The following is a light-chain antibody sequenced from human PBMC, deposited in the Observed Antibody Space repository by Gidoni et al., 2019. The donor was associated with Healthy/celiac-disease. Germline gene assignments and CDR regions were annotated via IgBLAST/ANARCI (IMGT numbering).Light chain of an antibody. CDR2: AAS. CDR3: QQSYSTPV. V-gene: IGKV1-39*01. Sequence: DIQMTQSPSSLSASVGDRVTITCRASQSISRYLNWYQQKPGKAHKLLIYAASSLQSGVPSRFSGSGSGTDFTLTISSLQPEDFATYYCQQSYSTPVFGQGTKVEIK. J-gene: IGKJ1*01. CDR1: QSISRY.